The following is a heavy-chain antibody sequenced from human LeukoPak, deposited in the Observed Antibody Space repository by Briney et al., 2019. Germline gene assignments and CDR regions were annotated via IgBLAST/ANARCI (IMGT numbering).Heavy chain of an antibody. CDR3: AKDFLYNVVDY. CDR1: GFTFSNYA. CDR2: ISGSGSSS. Sequence: GGSLRLSCAASGFTFSNYAMTWVRQAPGMGLEWVSSISGSGSSSYYADSVKGRFTASRDNSKNTLQLQMNSLRAEDTAVYYCAKDFLYNVVDYWGQGTLVAVSS. V-gene: IGHV3-23*01. J-gene: IGHJ4*02. D-gene: IGHD3-10*01.